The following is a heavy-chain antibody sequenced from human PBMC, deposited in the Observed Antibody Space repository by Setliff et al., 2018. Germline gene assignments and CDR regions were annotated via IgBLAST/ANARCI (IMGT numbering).Heavy chain of an antibody. Sequence: SETLSLTCTVSGDSISNYYWNWIRQPAGRGLEWIGRIYVTESTKYNPSLKSRVTLSIDTSKNQFSLKLSSVTAADAALYFCAREVAGTYHYFDPWGQGTLVTVSS. J-gene: IGHJ5*02. CDR1: GDSISNYY. CDR2: IYVTEST. D-gene: IGHD6-19*01. CDR3: AREVAGTYHYFDP. V-gene: IGHV4-4*07.